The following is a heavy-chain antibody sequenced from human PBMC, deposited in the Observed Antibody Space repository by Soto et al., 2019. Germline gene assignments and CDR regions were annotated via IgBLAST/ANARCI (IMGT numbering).Heavy chain of an antibody. CDR1: GFTFSSYG. J-gene: IGHJ4*02. Sequence: GGSLRLSCAASGFTFSSYGMHWVRQAPGKGLEWVAVISYDGSNKYYADSVKGRFTISRDNSKNTLYLQMNSLRAEDTAVYYCAKDLEVASSDYFDYWGQGTLVTVSS. D-gene: IGHD2-15*01. CDR2: ISYDGSNK. CDR3: AKDLEVASSDYFDY. V-gene: IGHV3-30*18.